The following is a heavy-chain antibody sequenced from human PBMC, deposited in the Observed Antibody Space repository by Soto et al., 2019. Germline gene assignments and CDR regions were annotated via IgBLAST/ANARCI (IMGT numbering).Heavy chain of an antibody. J-gene: IGHJ4*02. CDR2: ISHSGST. Sequence: QLQLQESGTGLVKPSETLSLTCAVSGGSISSSNDYWGWIRQPPGKGLEWIGTISHSGSTYYNPSLKSRVTMSVDTSKNQFSLRLSSVTAADTAVYYCARRSLGTMADYWGQGTLVTVSS. D-gene: IGHD3-10*01. CDR3: ARRSLGTMADY. CDR1: GGSISSSNDY. V-gene: IGHV4-39*01.